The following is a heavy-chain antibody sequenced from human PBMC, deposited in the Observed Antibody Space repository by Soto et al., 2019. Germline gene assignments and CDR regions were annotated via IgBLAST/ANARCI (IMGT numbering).Heavy chain of an antibody. CDR2: VNPSGGHT. J-gene: IGHJ4*02. V-gene: IGHV1-46*01. CDR1: GDTFTDYY. CDR3: ARVGHVVVVTAALDS. Sequence: QVQLVQSGAEVKKPGASVKVSCKASGDTFTDYYIHWVRQAPGQGLEWMGTVNPSGGHTTYAQHFLCRVTMTRDTSPSTLYMELTSLSSEDTAVYYCARVGHVVVVTAALDSWGQGTLVTVSS. D-gene: IGHD2-21*02.